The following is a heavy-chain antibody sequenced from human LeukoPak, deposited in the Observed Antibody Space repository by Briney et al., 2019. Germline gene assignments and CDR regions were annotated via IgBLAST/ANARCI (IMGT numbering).Heavy chain of an antibody. J-gene: IGHJ4*02. CDR3: AKAHPSGSYVGY. CDR2: ISYDGSNK. D-gene: IGHD3-10*01. Sequence: PGGSLRLSCAASGFTFSSYAMHWVRQAPGKGLEWVAVISYDGSNKYYADSVKGRFTISRDNSKNTLYLQMNSLRAEDTAVYYCAKAHPSGSYVGYWGQGTLVTVSS. CDR1: GFTFSSYA. V-gene: IGHV3-30*04.